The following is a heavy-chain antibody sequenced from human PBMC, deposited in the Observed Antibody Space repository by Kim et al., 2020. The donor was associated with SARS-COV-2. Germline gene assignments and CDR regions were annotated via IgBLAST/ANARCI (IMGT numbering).Heavy chain of an antibody. CDR3: ARRNIKTIFGVATDYGMDV. V-gene: IGHV7-4-1*02. CDR2: MNTNTGNP. D-gene: IGHD3-3*01. J-gene: IGHJ6*02. CDR1: GYTFTSYA. Sequence: ASVKVSCKASGYTFTSYAMNWVRQAPGHGLEWMGWMNTNTGNPTYAQDFTGRIVFSLDTSVSTAYLQISSLKDEDTAVYYCARRNIKTIFGVATDYGMDVWGQGTAVTVSS.